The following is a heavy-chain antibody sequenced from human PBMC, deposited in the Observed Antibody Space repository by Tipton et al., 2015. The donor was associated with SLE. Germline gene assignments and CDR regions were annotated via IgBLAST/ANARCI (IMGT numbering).Heavy chain of an antibody. CDR3: AREEGIAAADGNFDY. J-gene: IGHJ4*02. D-gene: IGHD6-13*01. CDR2: IYYSGST. CDR1: GGSISSGGYY. V-gene: IGHV4-39*02. Sequence: TLSLTCTVSGGSISSGGYYWGWIRQPPGKGLEWVGSIYYSGSTYYNPSPKSRVTISVDTSKNQFSLKLSSVTAADTAVYYCAREEGIAAADGNFDYWGQGTLVTVSS.